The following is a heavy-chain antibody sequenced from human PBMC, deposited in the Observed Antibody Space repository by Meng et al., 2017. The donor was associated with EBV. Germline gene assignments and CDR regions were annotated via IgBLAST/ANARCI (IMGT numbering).Heavy chain of an antibody. J-gene: IGHJ4*02. D-gene: IGHD1-1*01. CDR1: GSAFNISDYW. Sequence: VQLGGPGRGIVQPTRSLSFSCSGSAFNISDYWWSWVRQPPGKGLVWVAYIDTGGSTKYYPYLKSRGTITVEKYTNHSLQMLSTMITADTAVYYCARESDNHFDDRSQGTLVTVSS. CDR2: IDTGGST. CDR3: ARESDNHFDD. V-gene: IGHV4-30-4*08.